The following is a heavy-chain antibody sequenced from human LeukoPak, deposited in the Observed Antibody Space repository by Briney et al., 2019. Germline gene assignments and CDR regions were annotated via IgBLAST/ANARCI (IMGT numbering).Heavy chain of an antibody. CDR1: GFSFSIYS. CDR3: ARGDRLGYCTNGVCYPTDY. J-gene: IGHJ4*02. D-gene: IGHD2-8*01. CDR2: ISGSSSYT. V-gene: IGHV3-21*01. Sequence: GGSLRLSCAASGFSFSIYSMNWVRQAPGKGLEWVSSISGSSSYTYYADSVKGRFTIPRDNAKNSLYLQMNSLRAEDTAVYYCARGDRLGYCTNGVCYPTDYWGQGTLVTVSS.